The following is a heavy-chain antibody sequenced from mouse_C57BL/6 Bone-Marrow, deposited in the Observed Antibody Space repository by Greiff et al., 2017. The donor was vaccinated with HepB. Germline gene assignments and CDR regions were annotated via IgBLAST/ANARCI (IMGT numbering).Heavy chain of an antibody. CDR3: AHYYGSSYAMDY. CDR1: GYTFTSYW. V-gene: IGHV1-55*01. Sequence: QVHLQQPGAELVKPGASVKMSCKASGYTFTSYWITWVKQRPGQGLEWIGDIYPGSGSTNYNEKFKSKATLTVDTSSSTAYLQLSSLTSEDSAVYYCAHYYGSSYAMDYWGQGTSVTVSS. D-gene: IGHD1-1*01. J-gene: IGHJ4*01. CDR2: IYPGSGST.